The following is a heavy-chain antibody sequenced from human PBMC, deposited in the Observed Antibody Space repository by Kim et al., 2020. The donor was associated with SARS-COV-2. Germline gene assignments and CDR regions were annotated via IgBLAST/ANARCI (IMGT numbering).Heavy chain of an antibody. Sequence: GGSLRLSCSASGFTFSSYAMHWVRQAPGKGLEYVSAISSNGGSTYYADSVKGRFTISRDNSKNTLYLQMSSLRAEDTAVYYCVKDSEGSSSWYRRFDPWGQGTLVTVSS. D-gene: IGHD6-13*01. V-gene: IGHV3-64D*09. J-gene: IGHJ5*02. CDR3: VKDSEGSSSWYRRFDP. CDR2: ISSNGGST. CDR1: GFTFSSYA.